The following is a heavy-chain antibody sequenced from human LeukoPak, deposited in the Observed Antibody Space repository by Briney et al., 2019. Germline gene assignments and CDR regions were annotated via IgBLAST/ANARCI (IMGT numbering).Heavy chain of an antibody. D-gene: IGHD1-26*01. CDR2: IYPGDSDT. CDR1: GYIFTNYW. CDR3: ARRLVGGQDGIDY. J-gene: IGHJ4*02. Sequence: GESLKISCKGSGYIFTNYWIGWVRQMPGKGLEWMGIIYPGDSDTRYSPSFQGQVTISADKSISTAYLQWSSLKASDTAIYYCARRLVGGQDGIDYWGQGTLVTVSS. V-gene: IGHV5-51*01.